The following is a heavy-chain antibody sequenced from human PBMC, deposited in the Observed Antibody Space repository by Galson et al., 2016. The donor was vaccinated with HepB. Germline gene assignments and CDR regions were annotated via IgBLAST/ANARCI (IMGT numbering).Heavy chain of an antibody. D-gene: IGHD3-10*01. CDR3: ARAMRRYYYGAETYYY. CDR2: IYHSGST. J-gene: IGHJ4*02. Sequence: SETLSLTCAVSGGSISGYYWSWIRQPPGKGLEWIGEIYHSGSTNYNPSLKSRVTLSIDTSENHFSLKLSSVTAADTAVYYCARAMRRYYYGAETYYYWGQGTLVTVSS. V-gene: IGHV4-34*01. CDR1: GGSISGYY.